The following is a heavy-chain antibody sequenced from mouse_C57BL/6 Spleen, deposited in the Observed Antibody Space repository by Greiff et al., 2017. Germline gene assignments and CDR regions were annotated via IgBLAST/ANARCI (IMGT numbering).Heavy chain of an antibody. Sequence: QVQLQQSGAELARPGASVKMSCKASGYTFTSYTMHWVKQRPGQGLEWIGYINPSSGYTKYNQKFKDKATLTADKSSSTAYMQLSSLTSEDSAVYYCAREVYYGYEGSYWGQGTLVTVSA. CDR3: AREVYYGYEGSY. V-gene: IGHV1-4*01. D-gene: IGHD2-2*01. CDR1: GYTFTSYT. J-gene: IGHJ3*01. CDR2: INPSSGYT.